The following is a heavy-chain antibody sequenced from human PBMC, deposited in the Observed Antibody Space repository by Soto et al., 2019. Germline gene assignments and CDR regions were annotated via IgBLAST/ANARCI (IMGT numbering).Heavy chain of an antibody. CDR1: GYIFVNYG. V-gene: IGHV1-18*01. D-gene: IGHD3-16*02. Sequence: QVQLVQSGDEVRKPGSSVKVSCKASGYIFVNYGIAWVRQAPGQGLEWMGWISPYSGNTHYASKVQGRLTMTPDTAASTADRDPGSLTPDDTAVDYGAMVENDVTPTPQDVWGQGTTVTVSS. CDR2: ISPYSGNT. CDR3: AMVENDVTPTPQDV. J-gene: IGHJ6*02.